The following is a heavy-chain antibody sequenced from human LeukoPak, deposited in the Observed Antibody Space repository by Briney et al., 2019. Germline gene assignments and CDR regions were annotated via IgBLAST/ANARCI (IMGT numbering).Heavy chain of an antibody. CDR2: INHSGNT. V-gene: IGHV4-34*01. CDR3: ARGTVVRMTVAGTLPGPNYYMDV. J-gene: IGHJ6*03. D-gene: IGHD6-19*01. CDR1: GGSLSGYY. Sequence: PSETLSLTCAVNGGSLSGYYWSWIRQPPGKGLEWIGDINHSGNTNYNPSLKNRGTISEDTSNNQFSLKLSSVTAADTAVYYCARGTVVRMTVAGTLPGPNYYMDVWGEGTTVTVSS.